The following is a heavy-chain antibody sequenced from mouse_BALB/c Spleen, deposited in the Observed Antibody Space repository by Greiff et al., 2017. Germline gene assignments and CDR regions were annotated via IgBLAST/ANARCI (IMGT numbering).Heavy chain of an antibody. V-gene: IGHV1S29*02. J-gene: IGHJ4*01. CDR3: ATMITTAMDY. D-gene: IGHD2-4*01. CDR2: IYPYNGGT. CDR1: GYTFTDYN. Sequence: EVQLQQSGPELVKPGASVKISCKASGYTFTDYNMHWVKQSHGKSLEWIGYIYPYNGGTGYNQKFKSKATLTVDNSSSTAYMELRSLTSEDSAVYYCATMITTAMDYWGQGTSVTVSS.